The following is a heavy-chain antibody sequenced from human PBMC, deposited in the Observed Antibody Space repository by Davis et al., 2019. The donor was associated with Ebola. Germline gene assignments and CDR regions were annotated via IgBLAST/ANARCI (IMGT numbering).Heavy chain of an antibody. CDR2: INHSGST. Sequence: PSETLSLTCAVYGGSFSGYYWSWIRQPPGKGLEWIGEINHSGSTNYNPSLKSRVTISVDTSKNQFSLKLSSVTAADTAVYYCARDKRVPAAIKHYYYYYYGMDVWGQGTTVTVSS. CDR1: GGSFSGYY. D-gene: IGHD2-2*01. V-gene: IGHV4-34*01. CDR3: ARDKRVPAAIKHYYYYYYGMDV. J-gene: IGHJ6*02.